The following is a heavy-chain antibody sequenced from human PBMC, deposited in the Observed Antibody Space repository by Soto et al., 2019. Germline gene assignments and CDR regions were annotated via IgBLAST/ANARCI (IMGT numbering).Heavy chain of an antibody. Sequence: GSLILSCAASGFTFSSDFMHWVRQAPGKGLEWVAIISYDGSNTYYADSVKGRFTISRDNSKNTLYLQMNSLRAEDTSVYYCAKEGGLSGSYYISSSYYFDYWGQGTLVTVSS. CDR2: ISYDGSNT. CDR1: GFTFSSDF. D-gene: IGHD1-26*01. CDR3: AKEGGLSGSYYISSSYYFDY. V-gene: IGHV3-30*18. J-gene: IGHJ4*02.